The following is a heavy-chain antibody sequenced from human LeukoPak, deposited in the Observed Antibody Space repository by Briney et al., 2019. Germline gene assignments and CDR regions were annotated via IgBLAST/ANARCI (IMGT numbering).Heavy chain of an antibody. V-gene: IGHV1-18*01. CDR1: GYTFTNYG. Sequence: ASVKVSCKASGYTFTNYGISWVRQAPGQGLEGMGWISAYNGNTNYAQKLQGRVTMTTDTSTSTAYMELRSLRSDDTAVYYCARNGYCSSTSCYTTFDYFDYWGQGTLVTVSS. J-gene: IGHJ4*02. CDR3: ARNGYCSSTSCYTTFDYFDY. CDR2: ISAYNGNT. D-gene: IGHD2-2*02.